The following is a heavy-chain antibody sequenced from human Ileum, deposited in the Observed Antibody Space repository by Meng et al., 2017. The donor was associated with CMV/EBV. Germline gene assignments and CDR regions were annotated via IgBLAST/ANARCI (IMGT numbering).Heavy chain of an antibody. D-gene: IGHD3-16*01. J-gene: IGHJ4*02. V-gene: IGHV4-4*07. Sequence: VQLQESVPGLVKPSETLSLTSTVSGDSITSFYWSWIRQPAGKALEWIGRIYHGGSTNYNPSLKSRVTLSVDTSKNQFSMRLTSVTAADTAVYYCARGPGGFGDFNFDYWGQGTLVTVSS. CDR3: ARGPGGFGDFNFDY. CDR1: GDSITSFY. CDR2: IYHGGST.